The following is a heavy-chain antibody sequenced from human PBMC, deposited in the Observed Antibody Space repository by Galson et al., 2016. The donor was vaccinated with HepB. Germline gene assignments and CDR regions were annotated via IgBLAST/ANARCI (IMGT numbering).Heavy chain of an antibody. Sequence: SLRLSCAASGFTFSSYGMHWVRQAPGKGLEWVAGIWYDGSNKYYADSVKGRFTISRDNSKNTQYLQMNSLRAEDTAVYYCARDEFYGSSAYYSNWFDPWSQGALVTVSS. V-gene: IGHV3-33*01. CDR1: GFTFSSYG. CDR3: ARDEFYGSSAYYSNWFDP. CDR2: IWYDGSNK. J-gene: IGHJ5*02. D-gene: IGHD3-22*01.